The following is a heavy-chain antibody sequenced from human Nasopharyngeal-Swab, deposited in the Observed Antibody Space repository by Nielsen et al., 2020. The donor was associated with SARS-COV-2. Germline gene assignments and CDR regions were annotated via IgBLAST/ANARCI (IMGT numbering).Heavy chain of an antibody. CDR3: ARDPTYSSSWTYYFDY. D-gene: IGHD6-13*01. CDR1: GFTFSSYW. J-gene: IGHJ4*02. Sequence: GESLKISCAASGFTFSSYWMHWVRQAPGKGLVWVSRINSDGSSTSYADSVKGRFTISRDNAKNSLYLQMNSLRAEDTAVYFCARDPTYSSSWTYYFDYWGQGTLVTVSS. V-gene: IGHV3-74*01. CDR2: INSDGSST.